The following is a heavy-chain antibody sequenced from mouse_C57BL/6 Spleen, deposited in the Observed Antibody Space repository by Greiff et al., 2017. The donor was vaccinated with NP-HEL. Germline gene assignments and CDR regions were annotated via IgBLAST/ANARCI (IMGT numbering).Heavy chain of an antibody. CDR3: ARRGYGSSPLDY. D-gene: IGHD1-1*01. V-gene: IGHV1-82*01. CDR2: IYPGDGDT. Sequence: QVQLQQSGPELVKPGASVKISCKASGYAFSRSWMNWVKQRPGKGLEWIGRIYPGDGDTNYNGKFKGKATLTADKSSSTAYMQLSSLTSEDSAVYFCARRGYGSSPLDYWGQGTTLTVSS. CDR1: GYAFSRSW. J-gene: IGHJ2*01.